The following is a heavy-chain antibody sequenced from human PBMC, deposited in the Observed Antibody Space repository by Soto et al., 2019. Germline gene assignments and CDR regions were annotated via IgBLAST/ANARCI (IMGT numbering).Heavy chain of an antibody. Sequence: GGSLSLSCAASGFTFSSYAMHWVRQAPGQGLERVAVISYDGSNKYYADSVKGRFTISRDNSKNTLYLQMNSLRAADTAVNYWARSARRTAAAGIHFDYWGQGTLVTVSS. CDR3: ARSARRTAAAGIHFDY. D-gene: IGHD6-13*01. CDR1: GFTFSSYA. J-gene: IGHJ4*02. V-gene: IGHV3-30-3*01. CDR2: ISYDGSNK.